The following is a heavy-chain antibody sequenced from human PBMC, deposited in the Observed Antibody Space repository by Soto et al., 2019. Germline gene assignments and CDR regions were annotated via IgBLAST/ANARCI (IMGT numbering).Heavy chain of an antibody. Sequence: GGSLRRSCAASGFTFDNYAMHWVRQAPGKGLEWVSLISWDGGSTYYADSVKGRFTISRDNSKNSLFLQMNSLRTEDSAFYYCTKTVHNALVGPFYFDSWGRGTLVTVSS. CDR1: GFTFDNYA. CDR3: TKTVHNALVGPFYFDS. D-gene: IGHD1-26*01. V-gene: IGHV3-43D*04. CDR2: ISWDGGST. J-gene: IGHJ4*01.